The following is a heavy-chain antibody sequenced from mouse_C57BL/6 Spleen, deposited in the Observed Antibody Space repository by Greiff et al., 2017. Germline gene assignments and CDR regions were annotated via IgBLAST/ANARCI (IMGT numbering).Heavy chain of an antibody. J-gene: IGHJ4*01. V-gene: IGHV1-61*01. Sequence: QVQLKQPGAELVRPGSSVKLSCKASGYTFTSYWMDWVKQRPGQGLEWIGNIYPSDSETHYNQKFKDKATLTVDKSSSTAYMQLSSLTSEDSAVYYCARVGHYYGNAMDYWGQGTSVTVSS. CDR3: ARVGHYYGNAMDY. CDR1: GYTFTSYW. D-gene: IGHD1-1*01. CDR2: IYPSDSET.